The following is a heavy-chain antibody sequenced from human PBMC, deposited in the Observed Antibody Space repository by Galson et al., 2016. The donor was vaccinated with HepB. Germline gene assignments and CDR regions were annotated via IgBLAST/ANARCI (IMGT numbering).Heavy chain of an antibody. D-gene: IGHD2-15*01. J-gene: IGHJ4*02. Sequence: SVKVSCKASGYTFTGYYLHWVRQAPGQGLEWLGWINPKSGGTNCAQKFQGRVTLTRDTSISTGYMELSRLRSDDTAVYYCAKVYCSDGSCLWGQGTLVTVSS. CDR1: GYTFTGYY. V-gene: IGHV1-2*02. CDR2: INPKSGGT. CDR3: AKVYCSDGSCL.